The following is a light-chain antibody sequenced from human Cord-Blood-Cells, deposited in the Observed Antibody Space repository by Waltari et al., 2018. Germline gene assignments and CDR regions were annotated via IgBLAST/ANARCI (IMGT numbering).Light chain of an antibody. CDR2: DVS. Sequence: QSALTQPASVSGSPGQSITISCTGTSSDVCGYNSVSGYQQHPGKAPKLMIYDVSNPPSGVSNRFSGSKAGKTASLTISGLQAEDEADYYCSSYTSSSTVVFGGGTKLTVL. CDR3: SSYTSSSTVV. V-gene: IGLV2-14*01. J-gene: IGLJ2*01. CDR1: SSDVCGYNS.